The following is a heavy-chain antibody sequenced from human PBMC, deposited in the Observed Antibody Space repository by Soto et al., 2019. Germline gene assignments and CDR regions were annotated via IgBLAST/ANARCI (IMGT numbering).Heavy chain of an antibody. J-gene: IGHJ4*02. CDR1: GYSISSGYY. Sequence: SLTCAVSGYSISSGYYWGWIRQPPGKGLEWIGSIYHSGSTYYNPSLKSRVTISVDTSKNQFSLKLSSVTAADTAVYYCARVVGTTIKYFDYWGQGTLVTVSS. CDR2: IYHSGST. CDR3: ARVVGTTIKYFDY. V-gene: IGHV4-38-2*01. D-gene: IGHD5-12*01.